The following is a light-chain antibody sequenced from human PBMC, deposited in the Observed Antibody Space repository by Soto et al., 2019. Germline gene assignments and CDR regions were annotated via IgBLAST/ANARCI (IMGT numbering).Light chain of an antibody. V-gene: IGKV3-15*01. CDR3: QQYNNWPRT. Sequence: EIVLTQSPATLSLSPGERATFSCKASQSVSINLAWYQQKPGQAPRLLIYGASTRATGIPARFSGSGSGTEFTLTISSLQSEDFGVYYCQQYNNWPRTFGQGTKVDIK. J-gene: IGKJ1*01. CDR2: GAS. CDR1: QSVSIN.